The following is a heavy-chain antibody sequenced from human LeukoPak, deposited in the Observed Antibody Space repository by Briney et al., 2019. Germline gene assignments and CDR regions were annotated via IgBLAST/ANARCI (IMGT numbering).Heavy chain of an antibody. Sequence: PGGSLRLSCAASGFTFSSYAMHWVRQAPGKGLEWVAVISYDGSNKYYADSVKGRFTISRDNSKNTLYLQMNSLRAEDTAVYYCARDTSDYGSYYYGMGVWGQGTTVTVSS. V-gene: IGHV3-30-3*01. J-gene: IGHJ6*02. CDR3: ARDTSDYGSYYYGMGV. CDR1: GFTFSSYA. CDR2: ISYDGSNK. D-gene: IGHD4-17*01.